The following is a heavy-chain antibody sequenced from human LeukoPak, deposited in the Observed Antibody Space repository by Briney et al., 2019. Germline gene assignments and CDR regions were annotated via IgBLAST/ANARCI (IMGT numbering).Heavy chain of an antibody. CDR3: ARALWEWLLYGIDY. J-gene: IGHJ4*02. V-gene: IGHV3-21*01. CDR1: GFTFSSYW. CDR2: ISSSSSYI. D-gene: IGHD3-3*01. Sequence: GGSLRLSCAASGFTFSSYWMSWVRQAPGKGLEWVSSISSSSSYIYYADSVKGRFTISRDNAKNSLYLQMNSLRAEDTAVYYCARALWEWLLYGIDYWGQGTLVTVSS.